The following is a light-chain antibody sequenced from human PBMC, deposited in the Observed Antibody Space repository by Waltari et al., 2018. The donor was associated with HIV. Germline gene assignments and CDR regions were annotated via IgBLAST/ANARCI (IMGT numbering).Light chain of an antibody. Sequence: DIQMTQSPSSLSASVGDRVTITCRASETISNYLNWYQQIPGKAPKLLIYAASNLQSGVPPRFSGTGFGTDFTLTISSLQREDFATYYCQQSYSASFIFGQGTKLEIK. CDR3: QQSYSASFI. V-gene: IGKV1-39*01. J-gene: IGKJ2*01. CDR1: ETISNY. CDR2: AAS.